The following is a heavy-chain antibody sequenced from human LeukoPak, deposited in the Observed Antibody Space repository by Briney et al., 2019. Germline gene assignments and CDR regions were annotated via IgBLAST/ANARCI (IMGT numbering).Heavy chain of an antibody. CDR2: ISSSSSYI. V-gene: IGHV3-21*01. D-gene: IGHD3-9*01. Sequence: GGSLRLSCAASGFTFSSYSMNWVRQAPGKGLEWVSSISSSSSYIYYADSVKGRFTISRDNAKNSLYLQMNSLRAEDTAVYYCASIRGRYYDISTGPYGMDVWGQGTTVTVSS. CDR3: ASIRGRYYDISTGPYGMDV. J-gene: IGHJ6*02. CDR1: GFTFSSYS.